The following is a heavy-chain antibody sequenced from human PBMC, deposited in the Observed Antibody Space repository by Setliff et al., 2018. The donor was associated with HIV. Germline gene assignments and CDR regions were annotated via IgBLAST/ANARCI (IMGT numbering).Heavy chain of an antibody. CDR1: GFTFSKNS. Sequence: PGGSLRLSCAASGFTFSKNSMNWVRQAPGKGLEWISYISSSSSTLYYADSVKGRFTISRDNAKNSLYLQMNSLRAEDTAVYYCVRDGTTLLAAMDVWGKGATVTVSS. CDR2: ISSSSSTL. D-gene: IGHD1-7*01. J-gene: IGHJ6*03. V-gene: IGHV3-48*01. CDR3: VRDGTTLLAAMDV.